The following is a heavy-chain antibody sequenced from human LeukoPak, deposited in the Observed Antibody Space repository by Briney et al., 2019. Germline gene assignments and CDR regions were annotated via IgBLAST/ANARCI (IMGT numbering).Heavy chain of an antibody. CDR1: GFTFSSYE. J-gene: IGHJ4*02. Sequence: GGSLRLSCAASGFTFSSYEMNWVRQAPGKGLEWVSYISSSGSTIYYADSVKGRFTISIDNAKNSLYLQMNSLRAEDTAVYYCAREPLRGEPFDYWGQGTLVTVSS. V-gene: IGHV3-48*03. CDR3: AREPLRGEPFDY. D-gene: IGHD3-10*01. CDR2: ISSSGSTI.